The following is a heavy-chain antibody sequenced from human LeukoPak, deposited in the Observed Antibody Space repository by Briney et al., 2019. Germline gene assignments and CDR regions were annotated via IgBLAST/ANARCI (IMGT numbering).Heavy chain of an antibody. D-gene: IGHD5-24*01. CDR2: ISTSASSI. CDR3: MRVKGGWLGEKTYDY. J-gene: IGHJ4*02. Sequence: GGSLRLSCGASGFTFSDYYMSWIRQTPGKGLEWLAYISTSASSIDYADSVKGRFTVSRDNGKNSLFLQMNSLRAEDTAIYYCMRVKGGWLGEKTYDYLGQGTLVTVSP. CDR1: GFTFSDYY. V-gene: IGHV3-11*01.